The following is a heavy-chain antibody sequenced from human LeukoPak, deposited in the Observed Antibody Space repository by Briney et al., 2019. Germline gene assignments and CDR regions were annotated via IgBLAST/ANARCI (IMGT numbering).Heavy chain of an antibody. V-gene: IGHV1-2*04. CDR2: INPNSGGT. J-gene: IGHJ3*02. Sequence: ASVKVSCKASGYTFTGYYMHWVRQAPGQGLEWMGWINPNSGGTNYAQKFQGWVTMTRDTSISTAYMELSRLRSDDTAVYYCARSLKAVLWYAPHAFDIWGQGTMVTVSS. CDR1: GYTFTGYY. CDR3: ARSLKAVLWYAPHAFDI. D-gene: IGHD6-13*01.